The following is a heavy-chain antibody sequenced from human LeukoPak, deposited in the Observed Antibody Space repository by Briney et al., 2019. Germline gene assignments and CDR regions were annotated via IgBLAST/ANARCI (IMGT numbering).Heavy chain of an antibody. D-gene: IGHD3-10*01. CDR3: ARTGTLDY. CDR1: GFXFSSYS. CDR2: ISSSSSAI. V-gene: IGHV3-48*02. J-gene: IGHJ4*02. Sequence: GGSLRLSCAASGFXFSSYSINWVRQAPGKGLERVSYISSSSSAIYYADSVKGRFTISRDNANNSVYLQMNSLRDEDTAVYYCARTGTLDYWGQGTLVTVSS.